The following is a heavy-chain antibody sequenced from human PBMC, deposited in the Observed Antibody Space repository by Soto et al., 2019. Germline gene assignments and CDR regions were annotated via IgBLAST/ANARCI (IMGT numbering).Heavy chain of an antibody. J-gene: IGHJ3*01. V-gene: IGHV4-59*08. D-gene: IGHD3-9*01. Sequence: PSETLSLTGTVSVGSISGYYWSWIRQSPEKGLEYIGYISYSGSTNYNPSLKSRVTTSLDTSKNQFSLKLSSVTAADTAIYYCASLNLDILTGYYAFDLWGQGTMVTVSS. CDR3: ASLNLDILTGYYAFDL. CDR2: ISYSGST. CDR1: VGSISGYY.